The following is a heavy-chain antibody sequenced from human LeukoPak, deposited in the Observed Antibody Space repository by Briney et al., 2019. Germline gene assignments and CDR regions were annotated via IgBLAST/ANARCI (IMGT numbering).Heavy chain of an antibody. CDR2: INPKIGGT. D-gene: IGHD2-15*01. CDR3: ARELFTPRDH. J-gene: IGHJ4*02. Sequence: ASVKVSCKASGYTFTSYDINWVRQATGQGLEWLGWINPKIGGTDYAQKFQGRVTMTRDTSVSTAYMELSGLRSGDTAIYYCARELFTPRDHWGQGTLVTVSS. V-gene: IGHV1-2*02. CDR1: GYTFTSYD.